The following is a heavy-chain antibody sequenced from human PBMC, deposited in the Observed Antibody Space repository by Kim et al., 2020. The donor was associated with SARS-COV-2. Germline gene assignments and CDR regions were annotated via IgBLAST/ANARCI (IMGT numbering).Heavy chain of an antibody. CDR3: AQDQNAGSTRGFDP. V-gene: IGHV3-23*01. Sequence: GGSLRLSCVASGISISNYAMSWVRQAPGKGLAWVSDISGIGGSENYADSVKGRFTISRDNSKNTLYLQMHSLTAEDTAVYYCAQDQNAGSTRGFDPWGQGTLVIVSS. CDR2: ISGIGGSE. J-gene: IGHJ5*02. CDR1: GISISNYA. D-gene: IGHD1-26*01.